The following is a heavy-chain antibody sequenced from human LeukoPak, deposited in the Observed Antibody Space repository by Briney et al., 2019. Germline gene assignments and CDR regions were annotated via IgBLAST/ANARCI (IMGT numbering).Heavy chain of an antibody. J-gene: IGHJ4*02. CDR2: ISYDGSNK. Sequence: GGSLRLSCAASGFTFSNYAMHWVRQAPGKGLEWVAVISYDGSNKDYADSAKGRFTISRDNSKNTLYLQMNSLRAEDTAVYYCARSSSGWYYYWGQGIMVTVSS. CDR3: ARSSSGWYYY. V-gene: IGHV3-30-3*01. CDR1: GFTFSNYA. D-gene: IGHD6-19*01.